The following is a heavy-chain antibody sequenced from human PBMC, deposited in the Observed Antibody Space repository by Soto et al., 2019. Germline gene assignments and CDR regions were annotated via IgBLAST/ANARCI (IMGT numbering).Heavy chain of an antibody. V-gene: IGHV3-21*01. CDR3: ASRYDYIWGSYRHDAFDI. J-gene: IGHJ3*02. CDR2: ISSSSSYI. CDR1: GFTFSSYS. Sequence: EVQLVESGGGLVKPGGSLRLSCAASGFTFSSYSMNWVRQAPGKGLEWVSSISSSSSYIYYADSVKGRFTISRDNAKNSLYLQMNSLRAEDTAVYYCASRYDYIWGSYRHDAFDIWGQGTMVTVSS. D-gene: IGHD3-16*02.